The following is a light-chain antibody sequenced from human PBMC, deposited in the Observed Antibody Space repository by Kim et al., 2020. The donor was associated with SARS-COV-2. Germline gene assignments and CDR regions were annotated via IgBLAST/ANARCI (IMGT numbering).Light chain of an antibody. CDR3: KQYYIYPHS. J-gene: IGKJ2*01. CDR1: QGISHY. Sequence: SASGGDRVPIMWRASQGISHYLAWFQQTPGKAPKSLIHSAPSLQSGVPSKFIGSGSGTYFPLTINGLQPDDFATYYCKQYYIYPHSLGQGTKLEI. CDR2: SAP. V-gene: IGKV1-16*02.